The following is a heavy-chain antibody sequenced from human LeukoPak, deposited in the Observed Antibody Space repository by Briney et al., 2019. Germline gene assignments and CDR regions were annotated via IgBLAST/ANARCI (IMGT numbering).Heavy chain of an antibody. CDR1: GFTFSSYA. J-gene: IGHJ4*02. Sequence: GGSLRLSCAASGFTFSSYAMHWVRQAPGKRLEWVAVISYDGSNKYYADSVKGRFTISRDNSKNTLYLQMNSLRAEDTAVYYCARGSQYYDSSGYYPPDYWGQGTLVTVSS. V-gene: IGHV3-30*04. D-gene: IGHD3-22*01. CDR2: ISYDGSNK. CDR3: ARGSQYYDSSGYYPPDY.